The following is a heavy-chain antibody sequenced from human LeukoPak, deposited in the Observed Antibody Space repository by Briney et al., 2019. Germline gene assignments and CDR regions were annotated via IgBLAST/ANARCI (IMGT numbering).Heavy chain of an antibody. CDR1: GFTFSHYT. V-gene: IGHV3-30*04. CDR3: AKESVVVWFGELLYDGMDV. D-gene: IGHD3-10*01. CDR2: ILYDGSNK. J-gene: IGHJ6*02. Sequence: GGSLRLSCVASGFTFSHYTIHWVRQAPGKGLEWVALILYDGSNKYYADSVKGRFTISRDNSKNTLYLQMNSLRAEDTAVYYCAKESVVVWFGELLYDGMDVWGQGTTVTVSS.